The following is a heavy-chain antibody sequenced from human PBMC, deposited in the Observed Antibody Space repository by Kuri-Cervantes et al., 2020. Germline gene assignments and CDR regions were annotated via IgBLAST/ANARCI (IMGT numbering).Heavy chain of an antibody. J-gene: IGHJ4*02. Sequence: SVKVSCKASGGTFSSYTISWVRQAPGQGLEWMGGIIPIFGTANYAQKFQGRVTITTDESTNTGYMDLSSLRSEDTAIYYCARGSLPMAVAGPLDYWGQGTLVTVSS. D-gene: IGHD6-19*01. CDR1: GGTFSSYT. CDR3: ARGSLPMAVAGPLDY. V-gene: IGHV1-69*05. CDR2: IIPIFGTA.